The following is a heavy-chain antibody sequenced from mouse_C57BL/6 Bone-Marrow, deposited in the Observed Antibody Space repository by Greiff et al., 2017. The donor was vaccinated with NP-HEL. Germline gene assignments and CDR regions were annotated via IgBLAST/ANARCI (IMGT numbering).Heavy chain of an antibody. CDR1: GYAFSNYW. CDR2: IYPGDGDT. CDR3: ARGAY. J-gene: IGHJ3*01. Sequence: VQLQQSGAELVKPGASVKISCKASGYAFSNYWMNWVKQRPGKGLEWIGQIYPGDGDTTYNGTFKDKATLTTDKSSSTAYMQLSRQTSEVSAVYFCARGAYWGQGTLVTVSA. V-gene: IGHV1-80*01.